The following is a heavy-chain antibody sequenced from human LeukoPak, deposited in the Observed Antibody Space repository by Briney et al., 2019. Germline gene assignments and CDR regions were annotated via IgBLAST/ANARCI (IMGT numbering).Heavy chain of an antibody. CDR1: GFSFSIYA. V-gene: IGHV3-23*01. Sequence: GGSLTLFCAASGFSFSIYAMSWVRHAPGKGREFVSSVGAGGGSTYYADSVQGRFPLSRDNSANALYLQMNSLRADDTAVYFCAIDPYSSGWRGGDYFDYWSQGTLVIVSS. CDR2: VGAGGGST. CDR3: AIDPYSSGWRGGDYFDY. J-gene: IGHJ4*02. D-gene: IGHD6-19*01.